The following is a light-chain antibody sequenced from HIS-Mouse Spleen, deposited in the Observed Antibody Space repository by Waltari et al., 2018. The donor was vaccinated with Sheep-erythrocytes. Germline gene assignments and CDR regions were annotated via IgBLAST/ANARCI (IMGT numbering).Light chain of an antibody. CDR1: SRDVGGYNY. V-gene: IGLV2-8*01. CDR3: QQYYSTLT. Sequence: QSALTQPPSASGSPGQSVTISCTGTSRDVGGYNYVSWYQQHPGKAPKLMIYEVSKRPSGVPDRFSGSGSGTDFTLTISSLQAEDVAVYYCQQYYSTLTFGGGTK. J-gene: IGLJ2*01. CDR2: EVS.